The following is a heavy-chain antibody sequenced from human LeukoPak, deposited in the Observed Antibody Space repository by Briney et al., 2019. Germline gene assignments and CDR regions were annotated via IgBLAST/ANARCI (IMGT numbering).Heavy chain of an antibody. Sequence: GGSLRLSCAASGFSFSSHSMNWVRQAPGKGLEWISYISSGGSTKYYVDSVRGRFTISRDNDKNSMYLQMNSLRAEDTAAYYCVRDDTGTESNYYGMDVWGQGTMVTVSS. D-gene: IGHD1/OR15-1a*01. CDR1: GFSFSSHS. CDR2: ISSGGSTK. CDR3: VRDDTGTESNYYGMDV. V-gene: IGHV3-48*01. J-gene: IGHJ6*02.